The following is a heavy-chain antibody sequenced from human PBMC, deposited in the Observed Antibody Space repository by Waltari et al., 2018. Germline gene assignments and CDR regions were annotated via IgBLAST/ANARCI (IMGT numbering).Heavy chain of an antibody. Sequence: QVELLESGPGLVKPSRTLFLTCTVSDDSLNSRAFYWNWIRQPPGQGLEFVGYISHTGNAYSNPSLKGRVTISMDTSKRQFSLKLNSVTAADTAVYYCARGGAAVTRPFDYWGQGTLVTVSS. D-gene: IGHD4-17*01. CDR2: ISHTGNA. J-gene: IGHJ4*02. CDR3: ARGGAAVTRPFDY. V-gene: IGHV4-30-4*08. CDR1: DDSLNSRAFY.